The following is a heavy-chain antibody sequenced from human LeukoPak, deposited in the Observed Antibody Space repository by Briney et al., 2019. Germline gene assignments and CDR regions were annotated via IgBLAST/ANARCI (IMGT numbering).Heavy chain of an antibody. CDR1: GGSISSGSFY. CDR2: IYTSGGT. D-gene: IGHD1-26*01. V-gene: IGHV4-61*02. CDR3: ARHGSLRGSLQL. Sequence: SETLSLTCTVSGGSISSGSFYWSWIRQSAEKGLEWIGRIYTSGGTDYNPSLKSRVTISVDTSKNQFSLKLSSATAADTAVYYCARHGSLRGSLQLWGQGTQVTVSS. J-gene: IGHJ1*01.